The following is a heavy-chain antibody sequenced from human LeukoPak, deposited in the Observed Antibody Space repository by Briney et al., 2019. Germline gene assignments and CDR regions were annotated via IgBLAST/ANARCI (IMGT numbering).Heavy chain of an antibody. CDR3: ANCDPSPYYYGMDV. J-gene: IGHJ6*02. CDR2: ISYDGSNK. D-gene: IGHD2-21*02. V-gene: IGHV3-30*04. CDR1: GFTFSSYA. Sequence: GRSLRLSCAASGFTFSSYAMHWVRQAPGKGLEWVAVISYDGSNKYYADSVKGRFTISRDNSKNTLYLQMNSLRAEDTAVYYCANCDPSPYYYGMDVWRQGTTVTVSS.